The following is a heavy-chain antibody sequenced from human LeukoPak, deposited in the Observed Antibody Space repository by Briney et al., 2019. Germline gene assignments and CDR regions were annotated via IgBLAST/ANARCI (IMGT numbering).Heavy chain of an antibody. CDR2: IRNKANSYAT. CDR1: GFNFSGST. V-gene: IGHV3-73*01. Sequence: PGGSLRLSCAASGFNFSGSTVHWVRQASGKGLEWVGRIRNKANSYATAYTASVKGRFTISRDNAKNSLSLQMNSLRDEDTAVYYCASGFSSSPYFDYWGQGTLVTVSS. J-gene: IGHJ4*02. D-gene: IGHD6-6*01. CDR3: ASGFSSSPYFDY.